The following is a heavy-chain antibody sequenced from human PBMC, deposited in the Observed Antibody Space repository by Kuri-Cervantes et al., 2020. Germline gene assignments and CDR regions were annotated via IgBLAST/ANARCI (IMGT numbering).Heavy chain of an antibody. CDR1: GYTFTSYG. Sequence: ASVKVSCKASGYTFTSYGISWVRQAPGQGLEWMGIINPSGGSTTYAQKFQGRVTITADKSTSTAYMELSSLRSEDTAVYYCARGTVTATGYWGQGTLVTVSS. J-gene: IGHJ4*02. V-gene: IGHV1-46*01. CDR3: ARGTVTATGY. D-gene: IGHD4-17*01. CDR2: INPSGGST.